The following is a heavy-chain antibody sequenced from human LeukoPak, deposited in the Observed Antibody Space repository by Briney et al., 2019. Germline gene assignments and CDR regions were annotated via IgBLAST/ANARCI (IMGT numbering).Heavy chain of an antibody. CDR3: ARADLTGYYMDAFDL. J-gene: IGHJ3*01. D-gene: IGHD3-9*01. Sequence: PGGSLRLSCGASGFTFSSYSMNWVRQAPGKGLEWVSSITSSSSYIYYADSVKGRLTISRDNAKNSLYLQMNSLRAEDTAVYYCARADLTGYYMDAFDLWGQGTMVTVSS. V-gene: IGHV3-21*01. CDR2: ITSSSSYI. CDR1: GFTFSSYS.